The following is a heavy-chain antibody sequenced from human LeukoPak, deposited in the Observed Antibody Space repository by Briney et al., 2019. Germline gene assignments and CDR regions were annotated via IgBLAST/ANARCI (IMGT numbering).Heavy chain of an antibody. CDR3: ARRGVVIRVILVGFHKEAFYFDS. J-gene: IGHJ4*02. D-gene: IGHD3-22*01. Sequence: GGSLGLSCAASGITLSNYGMSWVRQAPGKGLEWVAGISDSGGSTNYADSVKGRFTISRDNPKNTLYLQMNSLRAEDTAVYFCARRGVVIRVILVGFHKEAFYFDSWGQGALVTVSS. CDR2: ISDSGGST. CDR1: GITLSNYG. V-gene: IGHV3-23*01.